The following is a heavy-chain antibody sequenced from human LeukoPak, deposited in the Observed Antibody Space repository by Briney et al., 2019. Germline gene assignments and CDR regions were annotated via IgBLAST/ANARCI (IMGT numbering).Heavy chain of an antibody. V-gene: IGHV4-39*01. CDR1: GASISSSSRAGFF. CDR2: IDYIWHT. J-gene: IGHJ5*02. CDR3: ARPLYNSWDRFDP. Sequence: SETLSLTCTVSGASISSSSRAGFFWGWIRQAPGKGLEWIGSIDYIWHTYYNPSLKTRATISVDTPKNQFSLSLRSVTAADTAVYYCARPLYNSWDRFDPWGQGTLITVS. D-gene: IGHD3-16*01.